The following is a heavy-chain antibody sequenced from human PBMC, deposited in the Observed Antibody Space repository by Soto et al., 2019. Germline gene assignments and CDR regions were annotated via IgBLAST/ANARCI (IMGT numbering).Heavy chain of an antibody. Sequence: XVSVKMSCKGSGYSFTSYGVGWVRQMPGKGLEWMGIIYPGDSDTRYSPSFQGQVAFSADKSISTAYLQWSGLKASDTAIYYCARRLSTGWFFDFWGQGTLVTVSS. D-gene: IGHD6-19*01. V-gene: IGHV5-51*01. CDR1: GYSFTSYG. CDR3: ARRLSTGWFFDF. J-gene: IGHJ4*02. CDR2: IYPGDSDT.